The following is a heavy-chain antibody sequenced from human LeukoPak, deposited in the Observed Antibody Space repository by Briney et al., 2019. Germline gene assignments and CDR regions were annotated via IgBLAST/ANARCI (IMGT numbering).Heavy chain of an antibody. V-gene: IGHV3-43D*03. Sequence: GGSLRLSCAASGFTFDDYAMHWVRQAPGKGLEWVSLISWDGGSTYYADSVKGRFTISRDNSKNSLYLQMNSLRAEDTAVYYCARVDYYSGSENFDYWGQGTLVTVSS. D-gene: IGHD1-26*01. CDR1: GFTFDDYA. J-gene: IGHJ4*02. CDR3: ARVDYYSGSENFDY. CDR2: ISWDGGST.